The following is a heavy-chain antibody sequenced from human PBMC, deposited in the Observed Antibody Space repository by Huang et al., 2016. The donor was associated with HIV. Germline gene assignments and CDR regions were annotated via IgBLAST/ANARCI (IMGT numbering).Heavy chain of an antibody. V-gene: IGHV4-59*02. J-gene: IGHJ5*01. D-gene: IGHD1-1*01. Sequence: QVHLQASGPGLVRPSETLSLTCTVSGGSVSGHYWTWIRQPPGRGLEWIGMIYFSGVTKDNRPLRGRAVISFDASKNLLSLKLEAVTPADTAVYYCAGVHGRTQEHLGWIDPWGQGSQVTVSS. CDR3: AGVHGRTQEHLGWIDP. CDR1: GGSVSGHY. CDR2: IYFSGVT.